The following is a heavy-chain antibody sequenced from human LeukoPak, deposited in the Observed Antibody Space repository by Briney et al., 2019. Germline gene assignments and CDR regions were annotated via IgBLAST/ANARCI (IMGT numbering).Heavy chain of an antibody. Sequence: SETLSLTCAVYGGSFSGYYWSWIRQPPGKGLEWIGEINHSGSTNYNPSLKSRVTISVDTSKNQFSLKLSSVTAADTAVYYCARRKYYYYYYRDVWGKGTTVTVSS. J-gene: IGHJ6*03. V-gene: IGHV4-34*01. CDR2: INHSGST. CDR1: GGSFSGYY. CDR3: ARRKYYYYYYRDV.